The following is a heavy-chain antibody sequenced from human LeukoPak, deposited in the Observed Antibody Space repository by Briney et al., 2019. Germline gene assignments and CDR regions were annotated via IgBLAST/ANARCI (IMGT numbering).Heavy chain of an antibody. Sequence: SETLSLTCTVSGGSINNDNTYWAWIRQPPGKELEWIGSIYYSGITYYKPSLKSRVTISLDTSQNQFSLTLTSVTAADTAVYYCAREYCSRTSCYFDYWGQGTLVTVSS. V-gene: IGHV4-39*07. CDR3: AREYCSRTSCYFDY. CDR1: GGSINNDNTY. CDR2: IYYSGIT. J-gene: IGHJ4*02. D-gene: IGHD2-2*01.